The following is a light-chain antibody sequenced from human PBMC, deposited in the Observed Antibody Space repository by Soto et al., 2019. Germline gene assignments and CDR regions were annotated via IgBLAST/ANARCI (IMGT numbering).Light chain of an antibody. J-gene: IGKJ1*01. CDR1: QSINSW. V-gene: IGKV1-5*03. CDR3: QQYTSYST. Sequence: DIQMTQSPSTLSASVGDRVTITCRASQSINSWLAWYQQKPGRAPKLLIYKASSLESGVPSRFSGSGSGTEFTLTISRLQPDDFATYYCQQYTSYSTFGQGTKAEIK. CDR2: KAS.